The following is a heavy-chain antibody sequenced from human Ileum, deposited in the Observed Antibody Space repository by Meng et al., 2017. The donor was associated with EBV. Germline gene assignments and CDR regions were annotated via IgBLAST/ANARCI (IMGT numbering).Heavy chain of an antibody. V-gene: IGHV3-74*03. CDR1: GFNFSSYV. CDR3: VRDVNWQLYDY. Sequence: ELQMVGAGGGLVQPGGSLGLSCAASGFNFSSYVMHWVRQGPGKGPVWVSRISNDGSFPTYADSVKGRFTISRDNAHNTLYLQMNSLRAEDTAVYYCVRDVNWQLYDYWGQGALVTVSS. D-gene: IGHD2-8*01. J-gene: IGHJ4*02. CDR2: ISNDGSFP.